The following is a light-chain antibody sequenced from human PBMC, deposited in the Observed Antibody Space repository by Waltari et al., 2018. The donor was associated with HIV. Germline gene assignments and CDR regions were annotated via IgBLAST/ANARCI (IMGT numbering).Light chain of an antibody. Sequence: DVVMTQSPLSLPVTLGQPASISCSSSLNLACGDGNTCLNWLEQRPGQSPRRLIYKVSSRDSGVPDRFSGGGSGADFTLKMSRVEAEDVGVYYCMQGTHWPPGTFGQGARPEIK. CDR3: MQGTHWPPGT. CDR2: KVS. CDR1: LNLACGDGNTC. J-gene: IGKJ5*01. V-gene: IGKV2-30*01.